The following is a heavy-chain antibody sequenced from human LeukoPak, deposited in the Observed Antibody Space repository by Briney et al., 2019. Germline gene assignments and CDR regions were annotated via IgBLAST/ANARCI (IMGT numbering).Heavy chain of an antibody. J-gene: IGHJ4*02. D-gene: IGHD3-16*01. CDR3: ARGGGLYVSDY. CDR2: ISAYNGNT. CDR1: GYTFTGYY. Sequence: SVKVSCKASGYTFTGYYMHWVRQAPGQGLEWMGWISAYNGNTNYAQKLQGRVTMTTETSTSTAYIELRSLRSDDTAVYYCARGGGLYVSDYWGQGTLVTVSS. V-gene: IGHV1-18*04.